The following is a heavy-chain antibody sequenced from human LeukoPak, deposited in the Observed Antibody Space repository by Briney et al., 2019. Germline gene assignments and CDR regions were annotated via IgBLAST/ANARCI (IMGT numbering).Heavy chain of an antibody. Sequence: PARSLRPSWAAPGFTFSSYGAHWVSQAPDRGLEWVAVISYEGSNKYYADSVKGRFTISRDNSKNTLYLQMNSLRAEDTAVYYCAKVGRGTIEYYFDIGGQGNLVIVS. D-gene: IGHD3-3*01. CDR3: AKVGRGTIEYYFDI. V-gene: IGHV3-30*18. J-gene: IGHJ4*02. CDR2: ISYEGSNK. CDR1: GFTFSSYG.